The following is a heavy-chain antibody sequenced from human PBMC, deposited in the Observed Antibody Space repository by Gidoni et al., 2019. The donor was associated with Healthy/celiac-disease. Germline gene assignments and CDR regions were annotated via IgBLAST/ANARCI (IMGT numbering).Heavy chain of an antibody. Sequence: QVQLVESGGGVVQPGRSLRLSCAASGFTFSSYAMHWVRQAPGKGLEWVAVISYDGSNKYYADSVKGRFTISRDNSKNTLYLQMNSLRAEDTAVYYCARDWYYYDSSGYYPYYYYYYYMDVWGKGTTVTVSS. V-gene: IGHV3-30-3*01. D-gene: IGHD3-22*01. CDR3: ARDWYYYDSSGYYPYYYYYYYMDV. CDR1: GFTFSSYA. J-gene: IGHJ6*03. CDR2: ISYDGSNK.